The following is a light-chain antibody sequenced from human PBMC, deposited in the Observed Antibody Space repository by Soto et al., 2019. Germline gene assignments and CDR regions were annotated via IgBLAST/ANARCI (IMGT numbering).Light chain of an antibody. J-gene: IGKJ2*01. CDR2: GTF. CDR3: QQYSYWYT. CDR1: QSVNSN. V-gene: IGKV3-15*01. Sequence: EIVMTQSPATLSVSPGERATLSCRASQSVNSNLAWYQQKPGQAPRLLIYGTFTRATGIPARFSGSGSGTEFTLTIGSLQSEDFAVYYCQQYSYWYTFGQGTKLEIK.